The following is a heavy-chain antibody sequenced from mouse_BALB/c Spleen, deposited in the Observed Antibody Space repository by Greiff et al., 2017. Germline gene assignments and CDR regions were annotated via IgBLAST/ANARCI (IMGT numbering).Heavy chain of an antibody. D-gene: IGHD2-14*01. CDR1: GYSITSDYA. V-gene: IGHV3-2*02. Sequence: EVQRVESGPGLVKPSQSLSLTCTVTGYSITSDYAWNWIRQFPGNKLEWMGYISYSGSTSYNPSLKSRISITRDTSKNQFFLQLNSVTTEDTATYYCASLYDAYAMDYWGQGTSVTVSS. J-gene: IGHJ4*01. CDR2: ISYSGST. CDR3: ASLYDAYAMDY.